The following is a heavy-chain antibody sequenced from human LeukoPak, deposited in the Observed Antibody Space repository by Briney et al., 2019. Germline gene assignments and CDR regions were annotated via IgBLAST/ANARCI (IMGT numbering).Heavy chain of an antibody. Sequence: PGGSLRLSCAASGFTVSSNYMSWVRQAPGKGLEWVSVIYSGGSTYYADSVKGRFTISRDNSKNTLYLQMNSLRAEDTAVYYCAKDAGLWFGELFSYYYYYMDVWGKGTTVTISS. D-gene: IGHD3-10*01. J-gene: IGHJ6*03. V-gene: IGHV3-66*01. CDR1: GFTVSSNY. CDR2: IYSGGST. CDR3: AKDAGLWFGELFSYYYYYMDV.